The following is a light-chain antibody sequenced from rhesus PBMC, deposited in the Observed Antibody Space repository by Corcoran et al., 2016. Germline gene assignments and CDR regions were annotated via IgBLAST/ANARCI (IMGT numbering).Light chain of an antibody. Sequence: QSALTQPPSVSKSLGQSVTISCTGTSSDIGGQHGVSWYQQYSGTAPRLLIFDDSERPSGVSDRFSGSKSGNPASLTISGLQADDEADYYCCSHRRGSIFTGITFIFGSGTRLTVL. J-gene: IGLJ1*01. V-gene: IGLV2-38*01. CDR2: DDS. CDR3: CSHRRGSIFTGITFI. CDR1: SSDIGGQHG.